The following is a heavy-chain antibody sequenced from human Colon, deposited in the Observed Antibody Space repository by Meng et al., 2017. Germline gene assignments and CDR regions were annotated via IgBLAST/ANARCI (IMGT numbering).Heavy chain of an antibody. CDR2: INPDGTSE. V-gene: IGHV3-7*01. D-gene: IGHD3-10*01. Sequence: GGSLRLSCAASGFIFCGYWMNWIRQAPGKGLEWVANINPDGTSELYVDSVKGRFTISRDNSKNSLDLQLNSLRVEDTAIYYCVRHGGSGDYWGHGTQVT. CDR1: GFIFCGYW. J-gene: IGHJ4*01. CDR3: VRHGGSGDY.